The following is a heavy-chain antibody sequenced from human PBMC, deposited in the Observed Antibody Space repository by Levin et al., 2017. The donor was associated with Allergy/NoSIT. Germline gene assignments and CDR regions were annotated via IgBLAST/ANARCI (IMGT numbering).Heavy chain of an antibody. D-gene: IGHD3-16*01. CDR3: ARDHGVSSFGF. V-gene: IGHV6-1*01. J-gene: IGHJ4*02. CDR1: GDSVSSNNAG. Sequence: SQTLSLTCAISGDSVSSNNAGWNWIRQSPSRGLEWLGRTYYRSKWYNDCALSVKSRISFDPDTSRNQFSLHLNSVTPEDTGVYYCARDHGVSSFGFWGQGTLVTVSS. CDR2: TYYRSKWYN.